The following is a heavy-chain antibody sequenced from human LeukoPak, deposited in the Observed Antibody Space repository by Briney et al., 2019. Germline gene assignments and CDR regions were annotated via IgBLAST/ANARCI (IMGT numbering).Heavy chain of an antibody. Sequence: AGGSLRLSCAASGFTFSDYYMSWIRQAPGQGLEWVSYISISGSTTYYADSVKGRFTIPRDNSKNSLHLQMNSLRAEDTAVYYCHPGAIAAAGHGGQGALATVSS. CDR3: HPGAIAAAGH. CDR2: ISISGSTT. J-gene: IGHJ4*02. CDR1: GFTFSDYY. V-gene: IGHV3-11*01. D-gene: IGHD6-13*01.